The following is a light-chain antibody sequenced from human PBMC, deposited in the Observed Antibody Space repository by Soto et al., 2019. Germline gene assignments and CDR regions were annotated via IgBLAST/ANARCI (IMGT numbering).Light chain of an antibody. Sequence: DIQMSQSPSSLSASVGDRVTITCRASQSISSYLNWYQQKPGKAPKLLIYAASSLQSGVPSRFSGSGSGTDLTLTISSLQPEDFATYYCQQSYSTPPLTFGQGTKLEIK. V-gene: IGKV1-39*01. CDR2: AAS. J-gene: IGKJ2*01. CDR1: QSISSY. CDR3: QQSYSTPPLT.